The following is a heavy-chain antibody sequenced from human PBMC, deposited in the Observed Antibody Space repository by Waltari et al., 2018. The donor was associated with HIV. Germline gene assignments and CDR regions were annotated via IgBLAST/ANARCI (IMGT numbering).Heavy chain of an antibody. Sequence: QLVESGGGLVQPGGSLRLSCAASTFTFTSYWMHWVRQAPGKGLVCGSRINSDGSSTSYADSVKGRFTISRDNAKNTLYLQMNSLKVEDTAVYYCARAYYESGSNWFDPWGQGTLVTVSS. J-gene: IGHJ5*02. CDR1: TFTFTSYW. V-gene: IGHV3-74*01. D-gene: IGHD3-10*01. CDR2: INSDGSST. CDR3: ARAYYESGSNWFDP.